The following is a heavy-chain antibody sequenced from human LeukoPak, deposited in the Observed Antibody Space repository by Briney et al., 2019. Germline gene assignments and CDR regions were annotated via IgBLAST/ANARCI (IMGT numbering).Heavy chain of an antibody. J-gene: IGHJ4*02. CDR2: IYYSGST. V-gene: IGHV4-39*01. Sequence: PSETLSLTCTVSGGSISSSSYYWGWIRQPPGKGLEWIGSIYYSGSTYYNPSLKSRVTISVDTSKNQFSLKLSSVTAADTAVYYCARGPNYGDYRFGYWGQGTLVTVYS. D-gene: IGHD4-17*01. CDR3: ARGPNYGDYRFGY. CDR1: GGSISSSSYY.